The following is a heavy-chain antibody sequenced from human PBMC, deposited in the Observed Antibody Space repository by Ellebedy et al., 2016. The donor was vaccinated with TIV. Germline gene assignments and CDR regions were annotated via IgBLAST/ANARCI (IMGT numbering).Heavy chain of an antibody. V-gene: IGHV4-39*01. CDR2: IYYTGST. CDR3: ARQGPSITMVRGVNWFDP. J-gene: IGHJ5*02. D-gene: IGHD3-10*01. Sequence: SETLSLTCTVSGCSISSSSHYWGWIRQPPGTGLEWIGSIYYTGSTYYNPSLKRRVTISVDTSKNQFSLNLNSLTAADTAVYYCARQGPSITMVRGVNWFDPWGQGTLVTVAS. CDR1: GCSISSSSHY.